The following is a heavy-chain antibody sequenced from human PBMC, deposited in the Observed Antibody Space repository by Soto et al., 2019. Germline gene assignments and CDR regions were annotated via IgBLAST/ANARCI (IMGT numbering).Heavy chain of an antibody. CDR1: GGSFSGYY. CDR3: ASLGGRSTGGMDV. V-gene: IGHV4-34*01. J-gene: IGHJ6*02. CDR2: INHSGST. D-gene: IGHD1-1*01. Sequence: QVQLQQWGAGLLKPSETLSLTCAVYGGSFSGYYWSWIRQPPGKGLEWIGEINHSGSTNYNPSLKSRVTISVDTSKNQFSLKLSSVTAADTAVYYCASLGGRSTGGMDVWGQGTTVTVSS.